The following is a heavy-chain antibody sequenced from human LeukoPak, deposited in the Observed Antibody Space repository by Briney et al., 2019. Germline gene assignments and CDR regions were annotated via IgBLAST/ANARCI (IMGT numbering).Heavy chain of an antibody. J-gene: IGHJ3*02. Sequence: ASVKVSCKASGFTFTDYYIHWVREAPGQGLEWMGWINPSSGGTNYAQKFQGRVTMTRDSSISTSYMELSRLTSADTAVYYCARGRAKWESDAFDIWGQGTMVTVSS. V-gene: IGHV1-2*02. CDR2: INPSSGGT. CDR1: GFTFTDYY. D-gene: IGHD1-26*01. CDR3: ARGRAKWESDAFDI.